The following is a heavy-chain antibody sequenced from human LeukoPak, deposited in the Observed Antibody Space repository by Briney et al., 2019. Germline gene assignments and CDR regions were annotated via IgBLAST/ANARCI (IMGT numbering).Heavy chain of an antibody. J-gene: IGHJ3*02. CDR2: IDSDGSTT. CDR1: GFTFSSNS. CDR3: ARGQAGAFDI. D-gene: IGHD3-10*01. Sequence: GGSLRLSCAASGFTFSSNSMHWVRHAPGKGLVWVSRIDSDGSTTTYADSVKGRFTISRDNAKSTVYLQMNSLRVEDTALYYCARGQAGAFDIRGQGTMVTVSS. V-gene: IGHV3-74*01.